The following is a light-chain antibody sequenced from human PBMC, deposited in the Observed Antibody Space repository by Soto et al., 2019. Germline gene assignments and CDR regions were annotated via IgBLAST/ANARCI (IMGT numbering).Light chain of an antibody. CDR2: GVT. Sequence: QSVLTQPRSVSGSPGQSVTISCTGTSSDVGGYNYVSWYQQHPGKAPKLIIFGVTNRPSGVSNRFSASKSGITASLTISGLQAEDEADYYCSSYISTTVLVFGGGTKLTVL. CDR1: SSDVGGYNY. J-gene: IGLJ3*02. CDR3: SSYISTTVLV. V-gene: IGLV2-14*01.